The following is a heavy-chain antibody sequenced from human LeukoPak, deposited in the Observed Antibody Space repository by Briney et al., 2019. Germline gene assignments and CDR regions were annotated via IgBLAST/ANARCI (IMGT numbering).Heavy chain of an antibody. CDR2: TYYRSKWYN. Sequence: SQTLSLTCAISGDSVSSNSAAWNWIRQSPSRGLEWLGRTYYRSKWYNDYAVSVESRITINPDTSKNQFSLQLNSVTPEDTAVYYCARDSSSWYRPSNWFDPWGQGTLVTVSS. CDR3: ARDSSSWYRPSNWFDP. V-gene: IGHV6-1*01. J-gene: IGHJ5*02. CDR1: GDSVSSNSAA. D-gene: IGHD6-13*01.